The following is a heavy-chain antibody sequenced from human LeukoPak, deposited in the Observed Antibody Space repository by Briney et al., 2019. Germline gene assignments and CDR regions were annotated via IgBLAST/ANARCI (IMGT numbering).Heavy chain of an antibody. Sequence: SETLSLTCTVSGGSISSSSYYWGWIRQPPGKGLEWIASIYFSGSTYYNPSLKSRVTITVATSKNQFSLKLSSVTAADTAVYYCARQGTAYNWNDRPIDYWGQGTLVTVSS. V-gene: IGHV4-39*01. CDR2: IYFSGST. D-gene: IGHD1-1*01. CDR3: ARQGTAYNWNDRPIDY. J-gene: IGHJ4*02. CDR1: GGSISSSSYY.